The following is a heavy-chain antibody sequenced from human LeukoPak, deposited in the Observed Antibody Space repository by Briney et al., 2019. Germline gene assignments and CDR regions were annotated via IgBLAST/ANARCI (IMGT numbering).Heavy chain of an antibody. J-gene: IGHJ4*02. CDR1: GFTFDSYA. Sequence: GGSLRLSCAASGFTFDSYAMSWVRQAPGKGLEWVSAISGSGGRTFYADSVRGRFTISRDNSKNTLYLQMHSLRSEDTAIYYCAKEVGDFWSPYHNHFDYWGQGTLVTVSS. D-gene: IGHD3-3*01. CDR2: ISGSGGRT. CDR3: AKEVGDFWSPYHNHFDY. V-gene: IGHV3-23*01.